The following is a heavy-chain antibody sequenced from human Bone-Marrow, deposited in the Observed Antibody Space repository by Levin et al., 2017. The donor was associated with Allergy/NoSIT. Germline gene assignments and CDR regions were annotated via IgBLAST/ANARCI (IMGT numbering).Heavy chain of an antibody. D-gene: IGHD3-3*01. CDR1: GYTFTGYY. Sequence: GESLKISCKASGYTFTGYYMHWVRQAPGQGLEWMGWINPNSGGTNYAQKFQGRVTMTRDTSISTAYMELSRLRSDDTAVYYCAGTIFGGYYYGMDVWGQGTTVTVSS. V-gene: IGHV1-2*02. CDR2: INPNSGGT. CDR3: AGTIFGGYYYGMDV. J-gene: IGHJ6*02.